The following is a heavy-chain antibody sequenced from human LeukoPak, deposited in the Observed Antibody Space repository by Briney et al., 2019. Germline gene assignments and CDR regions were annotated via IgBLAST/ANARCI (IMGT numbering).Heavy chain of an antibody. J-gene: IGHJ4*02. CDR2: IWYDGSNK. V-gene: IGHV3-33*01. Sequence: QAGGSLRLSCAASGFTFSSYGMHWVRQAPGKGLEWVAVIWYDGSNKHCADSVKGRFTISRDNSKNTPYLQMNSLRAEDTAVYYCARDRASRHFDHWGQGTLVTVSS. D-gene: IGHD2-21*01. CDR3: ARDRASRHFDH. CDR1: GFTFSSYG.